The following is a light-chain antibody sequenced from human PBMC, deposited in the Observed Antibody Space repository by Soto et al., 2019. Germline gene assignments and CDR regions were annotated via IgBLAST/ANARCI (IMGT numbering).Light chain of an antibody. V-gene: IGLV2-8*01. CDR3: SSYAGSNNVI. Sequence: QSALTQPPSAPGSPGQSVAISCTGTSSDVGGNNYVSWYQQHPGKAPKLMVYEVTKRPSGVPDRFSGSKSGNTASLTVSGLQAEDEADYYCSSYAGSNNVIFGGGTKVTVL. J-gene: IGLJ2*01. CDR2: EVT. CDR1: SSDVGGNNY.